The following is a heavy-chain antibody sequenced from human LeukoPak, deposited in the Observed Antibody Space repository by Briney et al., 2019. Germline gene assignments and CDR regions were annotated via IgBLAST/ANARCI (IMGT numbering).Heavy chain of an antibody. D-gene: IGHD3-3*01. J-gene: IGHJ4*02. CDR2: INHSGTT. CDR3: ARGRGYDFWSAYQSDY. V-gene: IGHV4-34*01. CDR1: DGSFSGYY. Sequence: SETLSLTCAVYDGSFSGYYWSWIRQPPGKGLEWIGEINHSGTTNYNPSLKSRVTISVDTSKNQFSLNLSSVTAADTAVYYCARGRGYDFWSAYQSDYWGQGTLVTVSS.